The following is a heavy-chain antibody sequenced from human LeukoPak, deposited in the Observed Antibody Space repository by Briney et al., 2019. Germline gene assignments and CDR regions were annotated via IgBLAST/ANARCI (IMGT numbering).Heavy chain of an antibody. Sequence: GGSLRLSCAASGFTFSSYSMNGVRQAPGKGLEWVSPISSSSSYIYYADSVKGRFTISRDNAKNSLYLQMNSLRAEDTAVYYCAGMGRWSGYPSDAFDIWGQGTMVTVSS. CDR2: ISSSSSYI. J-gene: IGHJ3*02. CDR1: GFTFSSYS. V-gene: IGHV3-21*01. CDR3: AGMGRWSGYPSDAFDI. D-gene: IGHD3-3*01.